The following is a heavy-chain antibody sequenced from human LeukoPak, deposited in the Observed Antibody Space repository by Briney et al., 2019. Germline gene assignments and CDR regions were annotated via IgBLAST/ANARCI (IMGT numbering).Heavy chain of an antibody. CDR2: IHYSGTI. CDR1: VGSITNDY. D-gene: IGHD5-18*01. CDR3: ATSYDHGWLIGS. J-gene: IGHJ4*02. V-gene: IGHV4-59*01. Sequence: SETLSLTCTVSVGSITNDYWNWIRQSSWKQLEWIGSIHYSGTINYSPSLKSRITISLDTSKNQFSLKLSSVTAADTAMYYCATSYDHGWLIGSWGQGTLVTVSS.